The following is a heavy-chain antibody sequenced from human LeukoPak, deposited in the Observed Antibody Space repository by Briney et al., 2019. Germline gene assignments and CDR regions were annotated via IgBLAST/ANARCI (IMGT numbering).Heavy chain of an antibody. CDR2: IYDSGST. CDR3: ARSSYGYWFDP. CDR1: GGSISSYY. Sequence: SETLSLTCTVSGGSISSYYWSWIRQPPGKGLEWIGYIYDSGSTNYNPSLKSRVTISVDTSKNQFSLKLSSVTAADTAVYYCARSSYGYWFDPWGQGTLVTVSS. J-gene: IGHJ5*02. V-gene: IGHV4-59*01. D-gene: IGHD5-18*01.